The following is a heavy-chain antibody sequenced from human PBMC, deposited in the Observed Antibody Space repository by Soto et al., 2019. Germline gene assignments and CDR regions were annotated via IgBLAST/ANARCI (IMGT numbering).Heavy chain of an antibody. CDR1: GFTFDDYA. CDR3: AKEAGLVRFFDWLSNGLDV. D-gene: IGHD3-9*01. Sequence: EVQLVESGGDLVQPGRSLRLSCAASGFTFDDYAMHWVRQAPGKGLEWVSGISWNSGNKGYADSVKDRFTISRDNAKNFLYLEMNSLRAEDTALYYCAKEAGLVRFFDWLSNGLDVWGQGTAVTVS. CDR2: ISWNSGNK. V-gene: IGHV3-9*01. J-gene: IGHJ6*02.